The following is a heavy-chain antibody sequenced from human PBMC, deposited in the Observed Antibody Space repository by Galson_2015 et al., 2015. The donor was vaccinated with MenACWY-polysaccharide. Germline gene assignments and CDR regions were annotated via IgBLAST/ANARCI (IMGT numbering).Heavy chain of an antibody. CDR3: ASTYCGRTSCYGPDY. CDR1: GLTFSSYA. V-gene: IGHV3-30-3*01. Sequence: SLRLSCAASGLTFSSYAIHWVRQAPGKGLEWVAVISYGGSNIYYADSVKGRFTISRDNSKNTVYLQMNSLRDEDTAVYYCASTYCGRTSCYGPDYWGQGTLVTVSS. J-gene: IGHJ4*02. D-gene: IGHD2-2*01. CDR2: ISYGGSNI.